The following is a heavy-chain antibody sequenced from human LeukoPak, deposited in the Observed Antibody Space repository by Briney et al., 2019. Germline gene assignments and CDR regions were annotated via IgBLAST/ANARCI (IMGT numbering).Heavy chain of an antibody. CDR3: ARALIKGAYYDSSGYLDY. CDR2: IIPIFGTA. Sequence: GASVKVSCKASGGTFSSYAISWVRQAPGQGLEWMGGIIPIFGTANYAQKFQGRVTMTRDTSISTAYMELSRLRSDDTAVYYCARALIKGAYYDSSGYLDYWGQGTLVTVSS. J-gene: IGHJ4*02. CDR1: GGTFSSYA. V-gene: IGHV1-69*05. D-gene: IGHD3-22*01.